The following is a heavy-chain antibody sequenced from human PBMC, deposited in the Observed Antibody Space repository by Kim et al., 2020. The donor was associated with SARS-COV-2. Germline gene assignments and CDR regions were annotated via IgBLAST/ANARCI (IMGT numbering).Heavy chain of an antibody. Sequence: PSLTSRITISVDTSENQFSLKLGSVTAADSAVYYCAGQYSGGWLSPWFDPWGQGTLVTVSS. J-gene: IGHJ5*02. CDR3: AGQYSGGWLSPWFDP. V-gene: IGHV4-59*08. D-gene: IGHD6-19*01.